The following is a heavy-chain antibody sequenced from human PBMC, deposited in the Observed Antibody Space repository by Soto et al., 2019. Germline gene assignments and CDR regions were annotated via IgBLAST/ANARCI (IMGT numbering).Heavy chain of an antibody. Sequence: GGSLRLSWAASGRTLSISSMNWVRQAPGKGLEWVSYIRRYTSVTSYADSVKGRFTISRDNAKNSLYLQMNSLRVEDTAVYYCGSVAESGYYTVEYWGQGTLVTVSS. CDR2: IRRYTSVT. J-gene: IGHJ4*02. CDR3: GSVAESGYYTVEY. V-gene: IGHV3-48*01. CDR1: GRTLSISS. D-gene: IGHD3-22*01.